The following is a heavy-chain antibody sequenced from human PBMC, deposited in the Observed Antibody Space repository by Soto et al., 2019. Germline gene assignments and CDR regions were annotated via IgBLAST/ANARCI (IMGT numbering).Heavy chain of an antibody. J-gene: IGHJ5*02. Sequence: QVQLVQSGAEVKKPGASVKVSCKASGYTFTTHGISWVRQVPGQGLEWMGWVRGDNGHTNYAQSLQGRVTMTTDTSTNTAYMELRSLRSDDTAVYYCARDLGYCSSGKYYREWLDPWGQETLVTVSS. CDR3: ARDLGYCSSGKYYREWLDP. CDR1: GYTFTTHG. V-gene: IGHV1-18*01. D-gene: IGHD2-2*01. CDR2: VRGDNGHT.